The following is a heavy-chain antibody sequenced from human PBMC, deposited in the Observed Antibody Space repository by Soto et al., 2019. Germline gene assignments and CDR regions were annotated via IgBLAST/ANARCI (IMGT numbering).Heavy chain of an antibody. D-gene: IGHD2-15*01. J-gene: IGHJ1*01. CDR3: AHGADYYCSGGSCLEYFQH. Sequence: SGPTLVNPTQTLTLTCTFSGFSLSTSGVGVGWIRQPPGKALEWLALIYWDDDKRYSPSLKSRLTITKDTSKNQVVLTMTNMDPVDTATYYCAHGADYYCSGGSCLEYFQHWGQGTLVTVSS. V-gene: IGHV2-5*02. CDR1: GFSLSTSGVG. CDR2: IYWDDDK.